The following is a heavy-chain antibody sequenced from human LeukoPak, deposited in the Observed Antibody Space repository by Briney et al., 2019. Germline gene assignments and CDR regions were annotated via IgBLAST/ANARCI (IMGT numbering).Heavy chain of an antibody. CDR2: IYHSGNA. CDR3: ARGINDGSGSYSPNYYYYYMDV. CDR1: GGSISSNNW. Sequence: SETLSLTCAVSGGSISSNNWWSWVRQPPGKGLEWIGEIYHSGNANYNPSLKTRVTMSVDKSKNQFSLILSSVTAADTAVYYCARGINDGSGSYSPNYYYYYMDVWGKGTTVTISS. V-gene: IGHV4-4*02. J-gene: IGHJ6*03. D-gene: IGHD3-10*01.